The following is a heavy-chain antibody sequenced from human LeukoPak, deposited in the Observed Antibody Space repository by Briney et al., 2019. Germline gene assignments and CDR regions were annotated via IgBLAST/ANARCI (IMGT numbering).Heavy chain of an antibody. CDR2: INPNSGGT. J-gene: IGHJ6*02. V-gene: IGHV1-2*02. CDR1: GYTFTCYY. D-gene: IGHD3-16*02. Sequence: ASVKVSCKASGYTFTCYYMHWVRQAPGQGLEWMGWINPNSGGTNYAQKFQGRVTMTRDTSISTAYMELSRLRSDDTAVYYCVLDDYVWGSYRSPKDYYYGMDVWGQGTTVTVSS. CDR3: VLDDYVWGSYRSPKDYYYGMDV.